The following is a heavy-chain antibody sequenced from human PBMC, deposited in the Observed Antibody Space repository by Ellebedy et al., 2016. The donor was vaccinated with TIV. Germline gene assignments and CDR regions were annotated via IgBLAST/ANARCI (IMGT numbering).Heavy chain of an antibody. D-gene: IGHD6-19*01. Sequence: GESLKISCAASGFTFSSYWMHWVRQAPGKGLVWVSRINTDGSSTSYADSVKGRFTISRDNARNTLYLQMNSLRAEDTAIYYCAREAGTSGWYSGFQHWGQGTLVTVSS. CDR3: AREAGTSGWYSGFQH. CDR1: GFTFSSYW. V-gene: IGHV3-74*01. CDR2: INTDGSST. J-gene: IGHJ1*01.